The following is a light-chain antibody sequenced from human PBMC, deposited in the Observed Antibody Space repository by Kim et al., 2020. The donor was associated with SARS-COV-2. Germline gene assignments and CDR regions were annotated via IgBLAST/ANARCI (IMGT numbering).Light chain of an antibody. CDR1: SLRSYY. CDR3: NSRDSSGNHHVV. Sequence: LGQTVRITCQGDSLRSYYASWYQQKPGQAPVLVIYGKNNRPSGIPDRFSGSSSGNTASFTITGAQAEDEADYYCNSRDSSGNHHVVFGGGTQLTVL. CDR2: GKN. J-gene: IGLJ2*01. V-gene: IGLV3-19*01.